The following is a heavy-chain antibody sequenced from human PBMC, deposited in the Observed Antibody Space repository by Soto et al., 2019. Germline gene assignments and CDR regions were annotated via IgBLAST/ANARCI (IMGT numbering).Heavy chain of an antibody. D-gene: IGHD2-8*01. J-gene: IGHJ6*03. CDR2: INSDASSA. CDR1: GFTFSNYW. V-gene: IGHV3-74*01. CDR3: ATNRNYYYYYMDV. Sequence: GGSLRLSCAASGFTFSNYWMHWVRQAPGKGLVWVSRINSDASSADYADSVRGRFTISRDNAKNTLYLQMNSLRAEDTAVYYCATNRNYYYYYMDVWGKGTTVTVSS.